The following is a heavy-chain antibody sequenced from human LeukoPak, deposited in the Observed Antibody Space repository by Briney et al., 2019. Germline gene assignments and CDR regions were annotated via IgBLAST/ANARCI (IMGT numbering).Heavy chain of an antibody. CDR2: INHSGST. J-gene: IGHJ3*01. D-gene: IGHD4/OR15-4a*01. Sequence: PSETLSLTCAVYGGSFSGYYWSWIRQPPGKGLEWIGEINHSGSTNYNPSLKSRVTISVDTSKNQFSLKLSSVTAADTAVYYCARDYGGSVWGQGTMVTVSS. CDR3: ARDYGGSV. V-gene: IGHV4-34*01. CDR1: GGSFSGYY.